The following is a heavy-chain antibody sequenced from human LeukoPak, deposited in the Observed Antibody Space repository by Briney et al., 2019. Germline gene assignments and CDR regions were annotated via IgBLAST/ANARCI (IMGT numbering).Heavy chain of an antibody. D-gene: IGHD6-6*01. CDR3: ARLTRLSTSPDRYYLDY. V-gene: IGHV4-4*09. CDR2: VYTSGGT. J-gene: IGHJ4*02. CDR1: GDSISSYY. Sequence: SETLSLTCTVSGDSISSYYWSWIRQPPGKGLERIGYVYTSGGTNYIPSLKGRVTISIDTSKNQFSLKLSSVTAADSAVYYCARLTRLSTSPDRYYLDYWGQGTLVTVSS.